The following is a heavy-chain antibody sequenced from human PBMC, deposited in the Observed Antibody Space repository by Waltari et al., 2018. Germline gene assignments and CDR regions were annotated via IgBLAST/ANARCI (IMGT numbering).Heavy chain of an antibody. Sequence: QVQLQQWGAGRLTPSETLSLTCAVYGGSFSGYHWSWLRQPPGKGLAWIGEINHRGSTNYNPSRKSRVTISVDTSKNQFSLKLSSVTAADTAVYYCARGRNARIIAAAGTTPSPWYFDLWGRGTLVTVSS. V-gene: IGHV4-34*01. CDR1: GGSFSGYH. D-gene: IGHD6-13*01. CDR2: INHRGST. J-gene: IGHJ2*01. CDR3: ARGRNARIIAAAGTTPSPWYFDL.